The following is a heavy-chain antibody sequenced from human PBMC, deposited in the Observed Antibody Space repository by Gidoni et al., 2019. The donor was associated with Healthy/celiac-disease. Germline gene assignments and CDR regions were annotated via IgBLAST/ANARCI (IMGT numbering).Heavy chain of an antibody. V-gene: IGHV3-30-3*01. Sequence: QVQLVESGGGVVQPGRSLRLSCAASGFTFSSYAMHWVRQAPGKGLEWVAVISYDGSNKYYADSVKGRFTISRDNSKNTLYLQMNSLRAEDTAVYYCARSRYCSGGSCRDAFDIWGQGTMVTVSS. J-gene: IGHJ3*02. CDR2: ISYDGSNK. D-gene: IGHD2-15*01. CDR1: GFTFSSYA. CDR3: ARSRYCSGGSCRDAFDI.